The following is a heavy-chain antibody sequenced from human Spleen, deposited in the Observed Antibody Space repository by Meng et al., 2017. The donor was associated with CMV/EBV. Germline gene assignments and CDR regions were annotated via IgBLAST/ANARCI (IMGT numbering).Heavy chain of an antibody. CDR1: GYSFTSYE. CDR3: ARGRYCSSTSCSPYYYYGMDV. Sequence: ASVKVSCKASGYSFTSYEINWARQATGQGLEWMGWMNPNSGNTGYVQKFQGRVTMTRNTSISTAYMELSSLRSEDTAVYYCARGRYCSSTSCSPYYYYGMDVWGQGTTVTVSS. D-gene: IGHD2-2*01. CDR2: MNPNSGNT. J-gene: IGHJ6*02. V-gene: IGHV1-8*01.